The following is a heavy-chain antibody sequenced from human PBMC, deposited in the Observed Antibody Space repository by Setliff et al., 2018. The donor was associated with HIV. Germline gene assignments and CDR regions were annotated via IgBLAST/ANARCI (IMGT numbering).Heavy chain of an antibody. Sequence: GGSLRLSCAASGFTFSDYYMSWIRQAPGKGLEWISYISSSGSNIYYTDSVKGRFTISRDNPKNSLYLQMTSLRAEDTAVYYCARDDSNGNTDAFDIWGQGTTVTVSS. V-gene: IGHV3-11*01. J-gene: IGHJ3*02. CDR3: ARDDSNGNTDAFDI. CDR1: GFTFSDYY. CDR2: ISSSGSNI. D-gene: IGHD5-18*01.